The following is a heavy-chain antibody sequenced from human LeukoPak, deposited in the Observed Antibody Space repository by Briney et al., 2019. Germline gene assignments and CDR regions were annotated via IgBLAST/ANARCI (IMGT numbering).Heavy chain of an antibody. Sequence: GASVKVSCKASGYTFTSYGIRWVRQAPGQGLEWMGWISTYNGDTNYAQKLQGRVTMTTDTSTSTAYMELRSLRSVDTAVYYCARDPSTRYYYYGMDVWGQGATVTVSS. CDR3: ARDPSTRYYYYGMDV. D-gene: IGHD2/OR15-2a*01. CDR1: GYTFTSYG. J-gene: IGHJ6*02. V-gene: IGHV1-18*01. CDR2: ISTYNGDT.